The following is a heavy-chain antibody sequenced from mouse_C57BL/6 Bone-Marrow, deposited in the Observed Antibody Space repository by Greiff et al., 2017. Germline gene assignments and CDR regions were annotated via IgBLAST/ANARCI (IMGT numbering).Heavy chain of an antibody. CDR1: GFTFSSYG. J-gene: IGHJ4*01. CDR3: ARDYYAKDY. CDR2: ISSGGSYT. Sequence: DVKLVESGGDLVKPGGSLKLSCAASGFTFSSYGMSWVRQTPDKRLEWVATISSGGSYTYYPDSVKGRFTISRDNAKNTLYLQMSSLKSEDTAMYYCARDYYAKDYWGQGTSVTVSS. V-gene: IGHV5-6*02.